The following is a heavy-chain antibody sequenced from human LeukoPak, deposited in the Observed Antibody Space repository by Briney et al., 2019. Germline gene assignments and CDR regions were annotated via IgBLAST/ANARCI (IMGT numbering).Heavy chain of an antibody. V-gene: IGHV3-23*01. CDR1: GFTFSSYA. D-gene: IGHD2/OR15-2a*01. J-gene: IGHJ4*02. CDR3: VTFYETY. Sequence: GGSLRLSCAASGFTFSSYAMSWVRQAPGKGLEWVSAISGSGGSTYYADSVKGRFTISKDNAKNTVSLQMNNLRAEDTAVYYCVTFYETYWGRGTLVTVSS. CDR2: ISGSGGST.